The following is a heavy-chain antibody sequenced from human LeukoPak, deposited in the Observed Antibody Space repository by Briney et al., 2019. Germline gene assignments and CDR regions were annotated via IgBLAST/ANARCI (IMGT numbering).Heavy chain of an antibody. CDR2: IYYSGNT. Sequence: SETLSLTCTVSGGSISSSSDYWGWIRQPPGKGLECVGIIYYSGNTYYNPSLKSRVTISIDTSKNQFSLNLTSVTAADTAVYYCARQGGSRASRVGYWGQGTLVTVSS. CDR3: ARQGGSRASRVGY. D-gene: IGHD6-6*01. V-gene: IGHV4-39*01. J-gene: IGHJ4*02. CDR1: GGSISSSSDY.